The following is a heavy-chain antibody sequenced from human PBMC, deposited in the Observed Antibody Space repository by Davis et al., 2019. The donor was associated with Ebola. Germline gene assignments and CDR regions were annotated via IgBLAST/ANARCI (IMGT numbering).Heavy chain of an antibody. CDR3: ARDRLALRLLEYAFDN. CDR1: GCSISSYY. D-gene: IGHD3-3*01. Sequence: MPSEILSLTCPVPGCSISSYYWSWIGQPPGKGLEWFGSIVYIGSTNYNPSLKSRVTISVDTSKNQFSLNLSSVTAADTPVYYCARDRLALRLLEYAFDNWGQGTLVTVSS. V-gene: IGHV4-59*13. J-gene: IGHJ4*02. CDR2: IVYIGST.